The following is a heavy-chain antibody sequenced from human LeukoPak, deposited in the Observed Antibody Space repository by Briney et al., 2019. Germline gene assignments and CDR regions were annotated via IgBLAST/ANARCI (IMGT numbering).Heavy chain of an antibody. CDR2: ISTSGTT. CDR1: GGSVSGGNYY. D-gene: IGHD6-19*01. V-gene: IGHV4-61*02. Sequence: PSQTLSLTCTVSGGSVSGGNYYWRWIRQPAGTGLEWIGRISTSGTTNYNPSLKSRITISIGTSKNQFSLNLSSVTAADTAVYYCARDTGSGWFDYWGQGTLVTVSS. CDR3: ARDTGSGWFDY. J-gene: IGHJ4*02.